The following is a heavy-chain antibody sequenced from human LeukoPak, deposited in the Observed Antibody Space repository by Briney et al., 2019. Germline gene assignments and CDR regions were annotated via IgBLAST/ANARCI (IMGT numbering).Heavy chain of an antibody. Sequence: SETLSLTCTVSGYSISSGYYWGWIRQPPGKGLEWIGNIYHGGSPSYNPSLKSRVTISLDTSKNQFSLKLSSVTAADTAVYYCARSRSGYRFDYWGQETLVTVSS. V-gene: IGHV4-38-2*02. D-gene: IGHD3-22*01. CDR2: IYHGGSP. CDR1: GYSISSGYY. CDR3: ARSRSGYRFDY. J-gene: IGHJ4*02.